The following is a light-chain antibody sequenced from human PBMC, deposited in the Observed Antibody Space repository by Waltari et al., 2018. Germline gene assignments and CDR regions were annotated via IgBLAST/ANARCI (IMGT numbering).Light chain of an antibody. CDR1: QSLVHSNGNTY. CDR3: MQGTHWPYT. Sequence: DVVMTQSPLSLPVTLGQPASISCKSSQSLVHSNGNTYLQWFQQRPGQSPRRLIYTVSNRESGVPDRFSGIGSGTDFTLKISRVEADDVGVYYCMQGTHWPYTFGQGTRLDIK. V-gene: IGKV2-30*02. J-gene: IGKJ2*01. CDR2: TVS.